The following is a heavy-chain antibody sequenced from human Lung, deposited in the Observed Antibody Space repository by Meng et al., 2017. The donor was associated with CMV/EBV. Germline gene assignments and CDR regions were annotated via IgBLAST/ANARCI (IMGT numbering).Heavy chain of an antibody. CDR1: GGSFSGYY. CDR3: ARGGGYCSGTSCYNDY. V-gene: IGHV4-34*01. J-gene: IGHJ4*02. CDR2: IDHSGST. Sequence: SETLSLTCAVYGGSFSGYYWTWIRQPPRKGLEWIGEIDHSGSTNYNPSLKSRVTISVDTSKSQFSLRLSSVTAADTAIYYCARGGGYCSGTSCYNDYWGQGMRVTVSS. D-gene: IGHD2-2*02.